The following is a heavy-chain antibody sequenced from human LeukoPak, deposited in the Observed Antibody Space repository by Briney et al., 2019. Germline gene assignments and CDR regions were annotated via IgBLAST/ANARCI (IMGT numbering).Heavy chain of an antibody. D-gene: IGHD4-17*01. CDR1: GFTFSNYA. CDR2: ISSSSSYI. Sequence: GGSLRLSCAASGFTFSNYAMSWVRQAPGKGLEWVSSISSSSSYIYYADSVKGRFTISRDNAKNSLYLQVNSLRAEDTAVYYCARAPTTVTTYDAFDIWGQGTMVTVSS. CDR3: ARAPTTVTTYDAFDI. V-gene: IGHV3-21*01. J-gene: IGHJ3*02.